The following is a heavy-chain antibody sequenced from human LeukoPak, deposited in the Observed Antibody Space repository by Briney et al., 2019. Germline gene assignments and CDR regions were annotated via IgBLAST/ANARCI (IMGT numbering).Heavy chain of an antibody. CDR2: ISNSGGST. CDR3: ARDRDGLPYYYYGMDV. D-gene: IGHD4-17*01. V-gene: IGHV3-23*01. CDR1: GFTFSSYA. J-gene: IGHJ6*02. Sequence: GGSLRLSCAASGFTFSSYAMSWVRQAPGKGLGWVSAISNSGGSTYYVDSVKGRFTISGDNAKNSLYLQMNSLRAEDTAVYYCARDRDGLPYYYYGMDVWGQGTTVTVSS.